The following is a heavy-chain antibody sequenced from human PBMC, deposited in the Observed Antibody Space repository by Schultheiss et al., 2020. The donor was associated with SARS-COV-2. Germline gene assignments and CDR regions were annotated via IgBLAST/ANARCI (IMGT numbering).Heavy chain of an antibody. V-gene: IGHV3-48*03. CDR1: GFTSSSCE. CDR3: ASLAATTTL. J-gene: IGHJ4*02. CDR2: ISSSGDTI. D-gene: IGHD4-17*01. Sequence: GGSLRLSCAASGFTSSSCEMNWVRQTPGKGLEWVSYISSSGDTIYYADSVKGRFTISRDNAKNSLYLQMSSLRAEDTAVYYCASLAATTTLWGQGTLVTVSS.